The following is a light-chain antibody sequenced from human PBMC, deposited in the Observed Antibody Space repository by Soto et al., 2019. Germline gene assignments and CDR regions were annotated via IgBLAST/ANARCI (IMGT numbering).Light chain of an antibody. J-gene: IGLJ1*01. Sequence: QSALAQPASVSGSPGQSITISSTGTSSDVGGYNYVSWYQQHPGKAPKLMIYEVSNRPSGVSNRFSGSKSGNTASLTISGLQAEDEADYYCSSYTSSSTPYVFGTGTKGTVL. CDR1: SSDVGGYNY. CDR2: EVS. CDR3: SSYTSSSTPYV. V-gene: IGLV2-14*01.